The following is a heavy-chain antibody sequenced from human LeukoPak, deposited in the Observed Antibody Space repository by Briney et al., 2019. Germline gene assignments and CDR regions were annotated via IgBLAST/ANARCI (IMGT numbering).Heavy chain of an antibody. D-gene: IGHD6-13*01. CDR2: INPNSGGT. J-gene: IGHJ5*02. V-gene: IGHV1-2*02. CDR1: GYTFTGYY. Sequence: GASVTVSCKASGYTFTGYYMHWVRQAPGQGLEWMGWINPNSGGTNYAQKFQGRVTMTRDTSISTAYMELSRLRSDDTAVYYCARAGSSSSRHWFDPWGQGTLVTVSS. CDR3: ARAGSSSSRHWFDP.